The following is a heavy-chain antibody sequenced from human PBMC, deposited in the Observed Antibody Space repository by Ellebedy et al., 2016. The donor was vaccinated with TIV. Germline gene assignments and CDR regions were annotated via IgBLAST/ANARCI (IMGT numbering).Heavy chain of an antibody. V-gene: IGHV4-31*01. Sequence: MPSETLSLTCTVSGDFISSGVHYWSWIRQHPGKGLEWIGHIFYSGSTYYNPSLKSLVTISVDTSKNQFSLKLTSVTAADTAVYYSARLARYYYYYGLDVWGQGTPVTVSS. CDR3: ARLARYYYYYGLDV. J-gene: IGHJ6*02. CDR1: GDFISSGVHY. CDR2: IFYSGST.